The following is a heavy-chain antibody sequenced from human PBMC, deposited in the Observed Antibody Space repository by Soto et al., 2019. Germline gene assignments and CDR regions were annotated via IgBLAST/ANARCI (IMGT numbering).Heavy chain of an antibody. CDR3: ARDLEIVVVPALDY. J-gene: IGHJ4*02. D-gene: IGHD3-22*01. CDR2: ISSSGSTI. V-gene: IGHV3-48*03. CDR1: GFTFSSYE. Sequence: GSLRLSCAASGFTFSSYEMNWVRQAPGKGLEWVSYISSSGSTIYYADSVKGRFTISRDNAKNSLYLQMNSLRAEDTAVYYCARDLEIVVVPALDYWGQGTLVTVSS.